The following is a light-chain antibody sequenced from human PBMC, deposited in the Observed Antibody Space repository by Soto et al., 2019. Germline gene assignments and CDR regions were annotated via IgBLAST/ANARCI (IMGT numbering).Light chain of an antibody. J-gene: IGLJ3*02. CDR1: SSDVGGYNY. Sequence: QSVLTQPPSVSGSPGQSVTISCTGTSSDVGGYNYVSWYQQHPGKVPKLMIYEVTKRPSGVPDRFSGSKSGNTASLTVSGLQAEDEADYYCSSYAGSNILVFGGGTQLTVL. V-gene: IGLV2-8*01. CDR3: SSYAGSNILV. CDR2: EVT.